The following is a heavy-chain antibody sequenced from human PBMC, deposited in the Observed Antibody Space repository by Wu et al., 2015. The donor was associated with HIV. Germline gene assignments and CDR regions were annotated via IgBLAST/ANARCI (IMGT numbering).Heavy chain of an antibody. V-gene: IGHV1-69*15. J-gene: IGHJ4*02. CDR2: FIPIFGVP. D-gene: IGHD6-13*01. CDR1: GDSFSTYP. CDR3: ATSPRQGSSWYYFDA. Sequence: QVQLVQSGAEVKKPGSSVKVSCKASGDSFSTYPIAWVRQAPGQGLEWMGRFIPIFGVPNYAQKFQSRLTIIADESLSTAYMELSGLRSDDTAVYYCATSPRQGSSWYYFDAWGQGTLVTVSS.